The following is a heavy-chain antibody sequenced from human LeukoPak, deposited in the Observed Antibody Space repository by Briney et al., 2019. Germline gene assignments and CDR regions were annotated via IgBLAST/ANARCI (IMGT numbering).Heavy chain of an antibody. D-gene: IGHD1-26*01. Sequence: GGSLRLSCAATEFTFTHYGMDWVRQAPGKGLEWVSYISGDTRTIYYADSVKGRFTISRDNAKNSLYLQMNSLRAEDTAVHYCARGGATKTFDYWGQGTLVTVSS. V-gene: IGHV3-48*04. J-gene: IGHJ4*02. CDR2: ISGDTRTI. CDR3: ARGGATKTFDY. CDR1: EFTFTHYG.